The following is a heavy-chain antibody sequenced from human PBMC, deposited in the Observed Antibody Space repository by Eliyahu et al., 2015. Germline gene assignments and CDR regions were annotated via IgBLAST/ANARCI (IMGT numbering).Heavy chain of an antibody. CDR3: ARLRGDSYGLFDY. V-gene: IGHV4-59*08. D-gene: IGHD5-18*01. J-gene: IGHJ4*02. CDR1: GGSISSYY. Sequence: QVQLQESGPGLVKPSETLSLTCTVXGGSISSYYWSWIRQPPGKGLEWIGYIYYSGSTNYNPSLKSRVTISVDTSKNQFSLKLSSVTAADTAVYYCARLRGDSYGLFDYWGQGTLVTVSS. CDR2: IYYSGST.